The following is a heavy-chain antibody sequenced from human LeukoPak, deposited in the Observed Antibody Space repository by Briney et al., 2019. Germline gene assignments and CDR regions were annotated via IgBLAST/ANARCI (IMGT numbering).Heavy chain of an antibody. Sequence: SETLSLTCTVSGGSISSYYWSWIRQPPGKGLEWIGYIYYSGSTKYKPSLKSRVTISVDTSRNQFSLNLRSVTAADTAVYYCASPTDYADSWGQGTLVTVSS. V-gene: IGHV4-59*12. J-gene: IGHJ4*02. CDR1: GGSISSYY. D-gene: IGHD4-17*01. CDR3: ASPTDYADS. CDR2: IYYSGST.